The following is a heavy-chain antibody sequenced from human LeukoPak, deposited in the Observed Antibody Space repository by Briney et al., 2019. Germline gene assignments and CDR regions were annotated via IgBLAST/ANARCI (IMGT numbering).Heavy chain of an antibody. V-gene: IGHV4-31*02. CDR1: GGSINSDGYY. Sequence: SQTLSLTCTVSGGSINSDGYYWSWIRQPPGKGLEWIGEINHSGSTNYNPSLKSRVTISVDTSKNQFSLKVSSVTAADTAIYYCARDLSFDWFPYYFDYWGQGILVTVSS. CDR3: ARDLSFDWFPYYFDY. CDR2: INHSGST. D-gene: IGHD3-9*01. J-gene: IGHJ4*02.